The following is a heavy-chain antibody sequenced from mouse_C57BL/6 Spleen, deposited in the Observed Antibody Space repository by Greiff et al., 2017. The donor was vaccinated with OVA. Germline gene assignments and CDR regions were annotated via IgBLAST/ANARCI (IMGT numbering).Heavy chain of an antibody. CDR3: ASWDPFDY. CDR1: GCTFTSYD. D-gene: IGHD4-1*01. CDR2: IYPRDGST. V-gene: IGHV1-85*01. J-gene: IGHJ2*01. Sequence: VQLQQSGPELVKPGASVKLSCKASGCTFTSYDINWVKQRPGQGLEWIGWIYPRDGSTKYNEKFKGKATLTVDTSSSTAYMELHSLTSEDSAVYFCASWDPFDYWGQGTTLTVSS.